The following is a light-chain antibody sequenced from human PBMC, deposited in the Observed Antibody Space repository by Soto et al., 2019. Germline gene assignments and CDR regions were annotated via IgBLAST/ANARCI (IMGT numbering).Light chain of an antibody. CDR2: DAS. Sequence: EIVLTQSPASLSLSPGEKATLSCRASQSVGRDLAWYQQKPGQAPRLLTYDASNRATGIPARFSGSGSGTDFTLTISSLEPEDFAFYYCQQRFNWWTFGQGTKVEIK. J-gene: IGKJ1*01. CDR1: QSVGRD. V-gene: IGKV3-11*01. CDR3: QQRFNWWT.